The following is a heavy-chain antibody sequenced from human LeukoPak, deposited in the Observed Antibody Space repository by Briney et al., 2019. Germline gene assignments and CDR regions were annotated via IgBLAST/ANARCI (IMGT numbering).Heavy chain of an antibody. Sequence: GRSLRLSCAASGFTFSTFGVHWVRQGPGKGPGWVAFISYDGNNQYYADSVKGRFTISRDNSKNTLYLQMNSLRAEDTAVYYCAKNPIVTTSFFDHWGQGTLVTVSS. V-gene: IGHV3-30*18. J-gene: IGHJ4*02. CDR1: GFTFSTFG. CDR3: AKNPIVTTSFFDH. D-gene: IGHD5-12*01. CDR2: ISYDGNNQ.